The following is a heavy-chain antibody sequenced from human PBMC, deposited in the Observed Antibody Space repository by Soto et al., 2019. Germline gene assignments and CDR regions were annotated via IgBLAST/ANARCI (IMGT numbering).Heavy chain of an antibody. CDR1: GYTFTKYG. Sequence: QVQLVQSGAEVKKPGASVKVSCKASGYTFTKYGINWVRQAPGQGLEWMGWISADNGDTNYAQKFQGRVTMTTDTSTSTVYMELRRLISDDTAVYYCARGLAQPLGYWGQGTLVTVSS. CDR3: ARGLAQPLGY. D-gene: IGHD2-2*01. J-gene: IGHJ4*02. CDR2: ISADNGDT. V-gene: IGHV1-18*01.